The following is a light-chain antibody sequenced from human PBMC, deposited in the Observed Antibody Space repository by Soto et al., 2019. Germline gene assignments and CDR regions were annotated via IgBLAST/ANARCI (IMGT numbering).Light chain of an antibody. CDR1: QSVTTF. Sequence: EIVLTQSPATLSLSPGERATLSCRASQSVTTFLAWYQQKPGQAPRLLISDASDRATGIPARFSGSGSGTDFTLTISSLESEDFAVSYCQQRSNWPWTFGQGTKVEI. J-gene: IGKJ1*01. CDR2: DAS. CDR3: QQRSNWPWT. V-gene: IGKV3-11*01.